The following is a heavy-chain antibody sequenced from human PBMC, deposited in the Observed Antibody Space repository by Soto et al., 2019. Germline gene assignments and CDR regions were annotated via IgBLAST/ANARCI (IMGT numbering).Heavy chain of an antibody. CDR1: GFTFSSYA. Sequence: QVQLVESGGGVVQPGRSLRLSCAASGFTFSSYAMHWVRQAPGKGLEWVAVISYDGSNKYYADSVKGRFTISRDNSKNTLYLQMNSLRAEDTAVYXCAREXIVVVPAALYYYYGMDVWGQGTTVTVSS. CDR3: AREXIVVVPAALYYYYGMDV. D-gene: IGHD2-2*01. CDR2: ISYDGSNK. J-gene: IGHJ6*02. V-gene: IGHV3-30-3*01.